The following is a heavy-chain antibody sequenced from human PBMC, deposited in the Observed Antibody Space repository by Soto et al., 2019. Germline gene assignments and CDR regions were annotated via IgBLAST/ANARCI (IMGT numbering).Heavy chain of an antibody. Sequence: QVQLAESGGGVVQPGKSLRLSCEASGFTFDTYAMHWVRQAPGKGLEWVALIWDDGSRKEYLESVRGRFTISRDNSKNTLYLQMNSLTAEDTALYYCVRDRDPMNREVIMTIGHLRLWGRGALVSVST. CDR1: GFTFDTYA. CDR3: VRDRDPMNREVIMTIGHLRL. J-gene: IGHJ2*01. V-gene: IGHV3-33*01. D-gene: IGHD3-10*01. CDR2: IWDDGSRK.